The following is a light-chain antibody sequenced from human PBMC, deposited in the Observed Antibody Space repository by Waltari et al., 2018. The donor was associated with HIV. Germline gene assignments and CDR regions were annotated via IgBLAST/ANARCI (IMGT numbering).Light chain of an antibody. V-gene: IGKV3-15*01. Sequence: LLMTQSPATLSVSPGERVTLSCRASQSVSTKLAWYQQKPGQAPRLLIYAASTRATGVPARFSGSGSGTEFTLTINSLQSEDFAVYYCQQYHQWPPRLPFGPGTKVHIK. J-gene: IGKJ3*01. CDR1: QSVSTK. CDR3: QQYHQWPPRLP. CDR2: AAS.